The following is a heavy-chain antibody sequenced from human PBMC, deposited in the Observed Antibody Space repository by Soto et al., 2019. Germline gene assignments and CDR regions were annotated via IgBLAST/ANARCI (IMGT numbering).Heavy chain of an antibody. V-gene: IGHV3-48*02. CDR2: ISSSGSTI. Sequence: GSLRLSCVASGFTGSSYTMNWVRQTPGRRLEWVAYISSSGSTIYYAESVKGRFTVSRDNAKSSLYLQMDGLRDEDTAVYYCASGLGSSRSWGQGSRVTVS. CDR3: ASGLGSSRS. CDR1: GFTGSSYT. J-gene: IGHJ1*01. D-gene: IGHD3-10*01.